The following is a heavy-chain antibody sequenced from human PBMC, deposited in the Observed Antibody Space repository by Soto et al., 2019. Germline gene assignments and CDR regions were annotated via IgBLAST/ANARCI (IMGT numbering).Heavy chain of an antibody. D-gene: IGHD6-19*01. J-gene: IGHJ5*01. CDR2: LSHDGTIA. CDR3: ARDWGSSGWFNWFDS. V-gene: IGHV3-30*03. CDR1: GFTFNNYG. Sequence: QVQLVESGGGVVQPGRSLTLSCAASGFTFNNYGMHWVRQAPGKGLEWVAMLSHDGTIAYYGDSVRDRFTVSRDESKNTHYLQMNSLRPEDTAVYYCARDWGSSGWFNWFDSWGQGTLVTVSS.